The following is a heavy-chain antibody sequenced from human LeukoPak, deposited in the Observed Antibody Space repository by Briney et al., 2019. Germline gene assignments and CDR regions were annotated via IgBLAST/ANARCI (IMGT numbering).Heavy chain of an antibody. CDR2: INPNSGGT. D-gene: IGHD3-10*01. CDR1: GYTFTSYD. CDR3: ERGGSESYFSWLDP. Sequence: ASVKVSYKPSGYTFTSYDINWVRQAPGQRLECMGWINPNSGGTNYAQKFQGRITMTRDTAIIPAYMELSRLRSDDAAVYYCERGGSESYFSWLDPWGQGTLVTVSS. J-gene: IGHJ5*02. V-gene: IGHV1-2*02.